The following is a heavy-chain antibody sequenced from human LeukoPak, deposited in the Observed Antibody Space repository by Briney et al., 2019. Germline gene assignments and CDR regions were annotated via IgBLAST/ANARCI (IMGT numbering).Heavy chain of an antibody. D-gene: IGHD3-3*01. V-gene: IGHV4-59*07. Sequence: SDTLSLTCTVSGGSISSSYWHWIRKPPGKGLEWIGFIYYSGNTNYNPSLKSRLTISLDTSKMQFSLKLSSVTAADTAVYYCARIGDFWSGYFDYWGQGTLVTVSS. CDR1: GGSISSSY. J-gene: IGHJ4*02. CDR2: IYYSGNT. CDR3: ARIGDFWSGYFDY.